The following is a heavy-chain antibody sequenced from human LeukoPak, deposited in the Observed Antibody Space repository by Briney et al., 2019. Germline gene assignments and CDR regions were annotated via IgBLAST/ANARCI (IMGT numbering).Heavy chain of an antibody. CDR1: GGSISSSNW. D-gene: IGHD1-26*01. J-gene: IGHJ3*02. CDR2: IYHSGST. V-gene: IGHV4-4*02. Sequence: PSGTLSLTCAVSGGSISSSNWWSWVRQPPGKGLEWIGEIYHSGSTNYNPSLKSRVTISVDKSKNQFSLKLSSVTAADTAVYYCARDYSGSYFDSFDIWGQGTMVTVSS. CDR3: ARDYSGSYFDSFDI.